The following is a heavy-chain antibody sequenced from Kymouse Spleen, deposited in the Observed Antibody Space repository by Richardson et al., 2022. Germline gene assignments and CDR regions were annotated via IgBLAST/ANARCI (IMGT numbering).Heavy chain of an antibody. J-gene: IGHJ5*02. V-gene: IGHV3-33*01. CDR1: GFTFSSYG. CDR2: IWYDGSNK. CDR3: ASYSNYWFDP. Sequence: QVQLVESGGGVVQPGRSLRLSCAASGFTFSSYGMHWVRQAPGKGLEWVAVIWYDGSNKYYADSVKGRFTISRDNSKNTLYLQMNSLRAEDTAVYYCASYSNYWFDPWGQGTLVTVSS. D-gene: IGHD4-11,IGHD4-11*01.